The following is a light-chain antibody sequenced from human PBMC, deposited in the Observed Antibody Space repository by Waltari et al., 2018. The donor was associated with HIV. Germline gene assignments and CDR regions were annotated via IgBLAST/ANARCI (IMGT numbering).Light chain of an antibody. CDR1: SSHVGGYNY. Sequence: QSALTQPRSVSGSPGQSVTIPCTGTSSHVGGYNYVYWSQQHPGKAPKLMIYDVSKRPSGVPDRFSGSKSGNTASLTISGLQAEDEADYYCCSYAGSYTHVVFGGGTKLTVL. CDR2: DVS. J-gene: IGLJ2*01. CDR3: CSYAGSYTHVV. V-gene: IGLV2-11*01.